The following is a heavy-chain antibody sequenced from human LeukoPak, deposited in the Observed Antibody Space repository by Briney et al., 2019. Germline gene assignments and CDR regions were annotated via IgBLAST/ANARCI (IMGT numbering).Heavy chain of an antibody. CDR2: MYYTGST. Sequence: SETLSLTCTVSGGSITTYYWSWIRQPPGKGLEWIGYMYYTGSTNYNPSLKSRVTISVDTSKNQFSLKLNSVTAADTAIYYCATGYYYDSSGFFDYWGQGTLVTVSS. J-gene: IGHJ4*02. CDR3: ATGYYYDSSGFFDY. V-gene: IGHV4-59*08. D-gene: IGHD3-22*01. CDR1: GGSITTYY.